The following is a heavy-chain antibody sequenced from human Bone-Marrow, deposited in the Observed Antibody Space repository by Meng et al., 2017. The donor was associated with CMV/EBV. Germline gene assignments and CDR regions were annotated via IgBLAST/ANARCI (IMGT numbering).Heavy chain of an antibody. Sequence: ASVKVSCKASGYTFTGYYMHWVRQAPGQGLEWMGWINPNSGGTNYAQKFQGRVTMTTDTSTSTAYMELRSLRSDDTAVYYCARDRRNLAARPREFDYWGQGTLVTVSS. CDR3: ARDRRNLAARPREFDY. J-gene: IGHJ4*02. CDR2: INPNSGGT. D-gene: IGHD6-6*01. V-gene: IGHV1-2*02. CDR1: GYTFTGYY.